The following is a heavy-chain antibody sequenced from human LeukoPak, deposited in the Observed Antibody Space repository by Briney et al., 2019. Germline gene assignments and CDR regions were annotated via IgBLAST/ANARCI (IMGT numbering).Heavy chain of an antibody. CDR1: GDSISTNY. Sequence: SETLSLTCTASGDSISTNYWNWIRQPPGKGLEWIGYIYYSGSTNYNPSLKSRFTISRDTSKKHFSLHLNSVTAADTALYYCARRREMDSSDAFDIWGQGTMVTVSS. V-gene: IGHV4-59*08. J-gene: IGHJ3*02. CDR3: ARRREMDSSDAFDI. D-gene: IGHD3-22*01. CDR2: IYYSGST.